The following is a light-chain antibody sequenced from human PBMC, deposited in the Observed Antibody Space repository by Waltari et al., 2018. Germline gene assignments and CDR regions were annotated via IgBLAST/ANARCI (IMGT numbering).Light chain of an antibody. Sequence: IQLTQSPSFQSASVGDRVTITCRASESISIYLAWYQHKPGKAPKLLIYAASSLHSGVPSRFSGSGAGTDFTLTISSLQPEDVATYYCQHFDSYPYSFGRGTKLEIK. V-gene: IGKV1-9*01. CDR2: AAS. J-gene: IGKJ2*03. CDR3: QHFDSYPYS. CDR1: ESISIY.